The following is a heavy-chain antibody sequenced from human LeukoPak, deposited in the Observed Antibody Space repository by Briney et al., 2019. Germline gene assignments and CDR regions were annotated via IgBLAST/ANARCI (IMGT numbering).Heavy chain of an antibody. D-gene: IGHD3-3*01. V-gene: IGHV4-34*01. Sequence: PSETLSLTCAVYGGSFSGYYWSWIRQPPGKGLEWIGEINHSGSTNYNPSLKSRVTISVDTSKNQFSLKLSSVTAADTAVYYCARKRSPFWSGYWGNLFDPWGQGTLVTVSS. CDR2: INHSGST. CDR3: ARKRSPFWSGYWGNLFDP. J-gene: IGHJ5*02. CDR1: GGSFSGYY.